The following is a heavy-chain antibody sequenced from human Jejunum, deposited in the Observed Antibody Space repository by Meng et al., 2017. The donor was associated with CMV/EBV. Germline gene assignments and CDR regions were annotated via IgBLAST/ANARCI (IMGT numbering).Heavy chain of an antibody. CDR2: VDRSGNT. Sequence: YGGFFGDFYWSWIRQSPGKGLGWLGEVDRSGNTNYNPSLKSRLTISVDTSKNQFSLKLNSVTAADTAIYYCAKPRYGGYGSGMDVWGQGNTVTVSS. CDR3: AKPRYGGYGSGMDV. J-gene: IGHJ6*02. CDR1: GGFFGDFY. V-gene: IGHV4-34*01. D-gene: IGHD5-18*01.